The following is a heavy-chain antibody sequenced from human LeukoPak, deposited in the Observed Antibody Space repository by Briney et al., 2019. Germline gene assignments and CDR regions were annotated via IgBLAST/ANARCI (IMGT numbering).Heavy chain of an antibody. CDR2: MKQDGSEK. D-gene: IGHD1-26*01. V-gene: IGHV3-7*01. J-gene: IGHJ4*02. CDR3: ARVSGFLGAYYFDY. CDR1: GFTFSRYW. Sequence: PGGSPRLSCVASGFTFSRYWMSWVRQAPGKGLEWVANMKQDGSEKYFVDSVKGRFTISRDNAKNSLYLQMNSLRAEDTAVYYCARVSGFLGAYYFDYWGQGTLVTVSS.